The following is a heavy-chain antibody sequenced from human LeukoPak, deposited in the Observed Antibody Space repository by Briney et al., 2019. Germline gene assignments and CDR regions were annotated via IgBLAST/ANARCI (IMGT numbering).Heavy chain of an antibody. D-gene: IGHD1-26*01. J-gene: IGHJ4*02. Sequence: ASVKVSCKASDYTFTNYGISWVRQAPGQGLEWMGWISAYNGNTNYAQKFQGRVTMTTDTSTSTVYMELSSLRSEDTAVYYCAMGKWELPDYWGQGTLVTVSS. CDR1: DYTFTNYG. CDR3: AMGKWELPDY. V-gene: IGHV1-18*01. CDR2: ISAYNGNT.